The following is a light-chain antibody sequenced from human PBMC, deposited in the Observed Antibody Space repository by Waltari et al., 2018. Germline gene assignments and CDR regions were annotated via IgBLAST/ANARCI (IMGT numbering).Light chain of an antibody. V-gene: IGLV1-44*01. CDR2: NDN. CDR3: AVWDDSLGGV. CDR1: TPKLGGNF. Sequence: QSVLTQPPSVSGTPGQRVTISCSGSTPKLGGNFVNWYQQLPGTAPKLLIYNDNQGPSVVPGRFSASKAGTSAALAITGLQSEDEADYYCAVWDDSLGGVFGGGTKLTVL. J-gene: IGLJ3*02.